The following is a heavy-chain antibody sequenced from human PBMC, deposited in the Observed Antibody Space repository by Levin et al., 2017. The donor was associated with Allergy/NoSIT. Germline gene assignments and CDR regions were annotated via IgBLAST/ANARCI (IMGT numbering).Heavy chain of an antibody. Sequence: VASVKVSCKASGYTFSSYGISWVRQAPGQGLEWMGWISAYNGNTNYAQKLQGRVSMTTDTSTSTAYMELRSLRSDDTAVYYCARAAAGELAYYYYGMDVWGQGTTVTVSS. CDR1: GYTFSSYG. CDR3: ARAAAGELAYYYYGMDV. V-gene: IGHV1-18*01. D-gene: IGHD6-13*01. CDR2: ISAYNGNT. J-gene: IGHJ6*02.